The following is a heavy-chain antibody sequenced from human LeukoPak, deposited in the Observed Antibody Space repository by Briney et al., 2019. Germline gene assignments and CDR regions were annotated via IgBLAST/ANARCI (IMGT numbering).Heavy chain of an antibody. Sequence: GGSLRLSCAASGFTFSSYSMNWVRQAPGKGLEWVSSISSSSRYIYYADSVKGRFTISRDNAKNSLYLQMNRLRAEDTAVYYCARDLVATRLPRVIGPGYWGQGTLVTVSS. V-gene: IGHV3-21*01. CDR3: ARDLVATRLPRVIGPGY. CDR1: GFTFSSYS. J-gene: IGHJ4*02. CDR2: ISSSSRYI. D-gene: IGHD3-16*02.